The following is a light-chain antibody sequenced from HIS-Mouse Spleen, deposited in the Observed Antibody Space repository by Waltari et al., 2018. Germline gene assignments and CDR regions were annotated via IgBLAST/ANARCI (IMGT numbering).Light chain of an antibody. CDR3: QQLNSYPPT. Sequence: DIQLTQSPSFLSASVGDRVTITCRASQGISSYLAWYQQKPGKAPKLLIYAASTLQSGVPSRFSVSGSGTEFTLTSSSLQPEDFATYYCQQLNSYPPTFGQGTKVEIK. J-gene: IGKJ1*01. CDR1: QGISSY. V-gene: IGKV1-9*01. CDR2: AAS.